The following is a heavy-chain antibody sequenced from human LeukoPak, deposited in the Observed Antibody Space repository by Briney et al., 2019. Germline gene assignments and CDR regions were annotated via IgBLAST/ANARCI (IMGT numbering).Heavy chain of an antibody. CDR2: IWYDGSNK. CDR3: ARENWNYRNGIAY. V-gene: IGHV3-33*08. D-gene: IGHD1-7*01. J-gene: IGHJ4*02. Sequence: GGSLRLSCAASGFTFSSYAMHWVRQAPGKGLEWVAVIWYDGSNKYYADSVKGRFTISRDNSKNTLYLQMNSLRAEDTAVYYCARENWNYRNGIAYWGQGTLVTVSS. CDR1: GFTFSSYA.